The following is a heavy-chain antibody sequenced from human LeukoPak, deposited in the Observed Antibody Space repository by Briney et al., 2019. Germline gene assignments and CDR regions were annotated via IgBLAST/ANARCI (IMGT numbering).Heavy chain of an antibody. Sequence: ASVKVSCKASGYTFTGYYMHWVRQAPGQGLEWMGWINPNSGGTNYAQKFQGRVTMTRDTSISTAYMVLSRLRSDDTAVYYCARELAGPSSISWLANYMDVWGKGTTVTVSS. D-gene: IGHD2-2*01. J-gene: IGHJ6*03. V-gene: IGHV1-2*02. CDR3: ARELAGPSSISWLANYMDV. CDR2: INPNSGGT. CDR1: GYTFTGYY.